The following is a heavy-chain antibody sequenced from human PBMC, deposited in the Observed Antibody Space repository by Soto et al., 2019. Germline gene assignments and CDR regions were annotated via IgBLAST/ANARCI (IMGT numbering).Heavy chain of an antibody. D-gene: IGHD4-17*01. CDR3: ARDYHGDYLVDYYYYYMDV. CDR2: IYHSGST. V-gene: IGHV4-4*02. Sequence: SETLSLTCAVSGGSISSSNWWSWVRQPPGKGLEWIGEIYHSGSTNYNPSLKSRVTISVDKSKNQFSLKLSSVTAADTAVYYCARDYHGDYLVDYYYYYMDVWGKGTTVTVSS. J-gene: IGHJ6*03. CDR1: GGSISSSNW.